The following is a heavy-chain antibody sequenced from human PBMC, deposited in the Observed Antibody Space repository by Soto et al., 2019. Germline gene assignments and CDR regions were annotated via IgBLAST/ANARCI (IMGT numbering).Heavy chain of an antibody. V-gene: IGHV3-43*01. D-gene: IGHD6-13*01. CDR3: AKDISSSWGFFDY. Sequence: EVQLVESGGVVVQPGGSLRLSCAASGFTFDDYTMHWVRQAPGKGLEWVSLISWDGGSTYYADSVKGRFTISRDNSKNSLYLHMNSLRTEDTALYYCAKDISSSWGFFDYWGQGTLVTVSS. J-gene: IGHJ4*02. CDR2: ISWDGGST. CDR1: GFTFDDYT.